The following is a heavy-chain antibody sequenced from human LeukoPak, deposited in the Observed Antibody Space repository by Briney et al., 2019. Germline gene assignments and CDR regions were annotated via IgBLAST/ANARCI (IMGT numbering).Heavy chain of an antibody. J-gene: IGHJ4*02. Sequence: GGSLTLSCAASGFTFSAYSMNWVRQAPGKGLEWVSSLSSSSTYVYYADSVKGRFTISRDNAKNSLYLQMNSLRAEDTAVYYCATVRCSGGSCFYNFDHWGQGSLVTVSS. D-gene: IGHD2-15*01. CDR1: GFTFSAYS. CDR2: LSSSSTYV. CDR3: ATVRCSGGSCFYNFDH. V-gene: IGHV3-21*01.